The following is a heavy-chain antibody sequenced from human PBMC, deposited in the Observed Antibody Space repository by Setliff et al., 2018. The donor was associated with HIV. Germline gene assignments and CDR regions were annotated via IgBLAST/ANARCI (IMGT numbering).Heavy chain of an antibody. Sequence: GASVKVSSKASGGPFSAYAVNGVRQAPGQGLEWMGRIISILGTPNYSHKFQGRVTITADKSTTTTYMELSSLRSDDTAIYYCARDLHVLGYCSADSCPYDASDVWGQGTMVTDSS. CDR1: GGPFSAYA. CDR2: IISILGTP. V-gene: IGHV1-69*04. CDR3: ARDLHVLGYCSADSCPYDASDV. J-gene: IGHJ3*01. D-gene: IGHD2-15*01.